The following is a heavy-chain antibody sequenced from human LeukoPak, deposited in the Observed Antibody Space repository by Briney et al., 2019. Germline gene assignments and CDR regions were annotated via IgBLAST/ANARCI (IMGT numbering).Heavy chain of an antibody. CDR3: ARAYSSSWYGPGGYYYGMDV. V-gene: IGHV3-20*01. CDR1: GFTFDDYG. D-gene: IGHD6-13*01. Sequence: GGSLRLSCAASGFTFDDYGMSWVRQAPGKGLEWVSGIKWNGGSTGYADSVKGRFTISRDNAKNSLYLQMNCLRAEDTALYHCARAYSSSWYGPGGYYYGMDVWGQGTTVTVSS. CDR2: IKWNGGST. J-gene: IGHJ6*02.